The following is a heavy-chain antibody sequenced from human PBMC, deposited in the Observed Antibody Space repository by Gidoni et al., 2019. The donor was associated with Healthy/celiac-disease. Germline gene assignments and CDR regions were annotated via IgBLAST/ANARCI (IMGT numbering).Heavy chain of an antibody. CDR3: ASCIAARCHWFDP. CDR1: GGSFSGYY. D-gene: IGHD6-6*01. J-gene: IGHJ5*02. V-gene: IGHV4-34*01. CDR2: IHHSGST. Sequence: QVQLQQWGAGLLKPSETLSLTCAVHGGSFSGYYWCWIRQPPGKGLEWIGEIHHSGSTNYNPSLKSRVTISVDTSKNQFSLKLSAVAAAETAVYYCASCIAARCHWFDPWGQGTLVTVSS.